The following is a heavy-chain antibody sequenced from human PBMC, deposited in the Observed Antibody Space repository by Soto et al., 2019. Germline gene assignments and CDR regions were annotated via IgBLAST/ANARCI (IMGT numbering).Heavy chain of an antibody. CDR1: GGSISSYY. J-gene: IGHJ6*03. CDR3: AGDRGYCSGDSCRRHMDV. CDR2: MYYSGST. D-gene: IGHD2-15*01. V-gene: IGHV4-59*12. Sequence: SETLSLTCTVPGGSISSYYWTWIRQPPGKGLEWIGYMYYSGSTKYNPSLKSRVTISVDTSKNQFSLKLSSVTAADTAVYYCAGDRGYCSGDSCRRHMDVWGKGTTVTVSS.